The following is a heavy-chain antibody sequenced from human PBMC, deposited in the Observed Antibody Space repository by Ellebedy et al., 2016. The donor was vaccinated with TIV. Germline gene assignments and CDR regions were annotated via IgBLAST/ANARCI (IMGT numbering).Heavy chain of an antibody. CDR3: ARDRHCDGGRCYSV. D-gene: IGHD2-15*01. CDR2: IYSGGDR. CDR1: GFTVNNNY. Sequence: GESLKISCVASGFTVNNNYMRWFRQAPGKGLEWVSLIYSGGDRYYADSVKGRFTISRDNSNNTVYLQMNSLRVEDTAVYYCARDRHCDGGRCYSVWGQGTLVTVSS. V-gene: IGHV3-53*01. J-gene: IGHJ4*02.